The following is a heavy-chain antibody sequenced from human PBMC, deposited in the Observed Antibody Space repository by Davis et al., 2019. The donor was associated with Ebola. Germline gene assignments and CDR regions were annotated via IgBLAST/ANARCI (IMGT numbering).Heavy chain of an antibody. CDR3: AKDTSNIWFDI. Sequence: GGSLRLSCAASGFIFRSYVMSWVRQAPGKGLEWVSTFGTSGDTYYADSVKGRFTISRDNSKNTLYLQMNGLRVDDTAIYYCAKDTSNIWFDIWGQGTMVTVS. J-gene: IGHJ3*02. V-gene: IGHV3-23*01. D-gene: IGHD1-26*01. CDR1: GFIFRSYV. CDR2: FGTSGDT.